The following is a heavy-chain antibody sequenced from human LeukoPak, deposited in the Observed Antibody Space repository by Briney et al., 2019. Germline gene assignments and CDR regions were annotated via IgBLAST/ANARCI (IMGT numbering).Heavy chain of an antibody. CDR3: AKVLGSWDDYYYMDV. V-gene: IGHV3-23*01. D-gene: IGHD1-26*01. CDR1: GFTFSSYA. CDR2: IRGSGGST. Sequence: GGSLRRSCAASGFTFSSYAMSWVRQAPGKGLEWVSAIRGSGGSTYYAGSVKGRFTISRDNSKNTLYLQMNSLRAEDTAVYYCAKVLGSWDDYYYMDVWGKGTTVTVSS. J-gene: IGHJ6*03.